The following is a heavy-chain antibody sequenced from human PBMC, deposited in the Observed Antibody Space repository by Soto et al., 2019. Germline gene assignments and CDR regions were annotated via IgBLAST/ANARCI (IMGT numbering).Heavy chain of an antibody. Sequence: PGGSLRLSCEASGFSFSTYSMHWVRQAPGKGLERVSSIGRRSDIYYADSVKGRFTISRDNAKNSVSLQMNSLRDEDTAVYYCAREETACPRAYGLDVWGQGTTVTVSS. D-gene: IGHD2-21*02. CDR3: AREETACPRAYGLDV. V-gene: IGHV3-21*01. J-gene: IGHJ6*02. CDR2: IGRRSDI. CDR1: GFSFSTYS.